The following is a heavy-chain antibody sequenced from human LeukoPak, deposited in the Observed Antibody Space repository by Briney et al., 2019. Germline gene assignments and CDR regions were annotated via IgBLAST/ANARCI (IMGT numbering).Heavy chain of an antibody. J-gene: IGHJ4*02. D-gene: IGHD2-15*01. CDR2: FDPEDGET. V-gene: IGHV1-24*01. CDR3: ATIWEIGYCSGGSCYDSRDY. CDR1: GYTLTELS. Sequence: ALVKVSCKVSGYTLTELSMHWVRQAPGKGLEWMGGFDPEDGETIYAQKFQGRVTMTEDTSTDTAYMELSSLGSEDTAVYYCATIWEIGYCSGGSCYDSRDYWGQGTLVTVSS.